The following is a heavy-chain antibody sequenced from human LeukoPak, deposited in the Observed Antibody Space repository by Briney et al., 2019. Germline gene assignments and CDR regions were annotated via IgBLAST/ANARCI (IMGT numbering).Heavy chain of an antibody. Sequence: GGSLRLSCTASGFTFGDYAMSWVRQAPGKGLEWVGFIRSKAYGGTTEYAASVKGRFTISRDDSKSFAYLQMNSLKTEDTAVYYCTRELEHSYFDYWGQGTLVTVSS. CDR3: TRELEHSYFDY. CDR1: GFTFGDYA. J-gene: IGHJ4*02. D-gene: IGHD1/OR15-1a*01. V-gene: IGHV3-49*04. CDR2: IRSKAYGGTT.